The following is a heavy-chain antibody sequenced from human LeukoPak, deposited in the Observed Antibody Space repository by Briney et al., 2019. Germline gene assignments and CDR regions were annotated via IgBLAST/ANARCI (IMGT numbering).Heavy chain of an antibody. D-gene: IGHD2-15*01. Sequence: ASVKVSCKASGYTFTSYGINWVRQAPGQGLEWMGWITAYNGITNYAQKLQGRVTLTTDTSTNTAYMELRSLRSDDTAVYYCAKAPRSGRLPPDYWGQGTLVTVSS. CDR2: ITAYNGIT. CDR1: GYTFTSYG. CDR3: AKAPRSGRLPPDY. V-gene: IGHV1-18*01. J-gene: IGHJ4*02.